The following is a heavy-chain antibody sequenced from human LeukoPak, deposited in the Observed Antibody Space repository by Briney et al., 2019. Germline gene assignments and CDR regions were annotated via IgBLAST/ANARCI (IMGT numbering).Heavy chain of an antibody. CDR3: ARLGFELPTIYYFDY. Sequence: GGSLRLSCAASGFTFSDYYMSWIRQAPGKGLEWVSYISSSGSTIYYADSVKGRFTISRDNAKNSLYLQMNSLRAEDTAVYYCARLGFELPTIYYFDYWGQGTLVTVSS. CDR2: ISSSGSTI. D-gene: IGHD1-26*01. J-gene: IGHJ4*02. CDR1: GFTFSDYY. V-gene: IGHV3-11*04.